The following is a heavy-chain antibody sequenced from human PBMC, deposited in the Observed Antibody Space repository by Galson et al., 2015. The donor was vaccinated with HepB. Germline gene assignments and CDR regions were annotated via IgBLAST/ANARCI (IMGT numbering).Heavy chain of an antibody. V-gene: IGHV1-3*01. Sequence: SVKVSCKASGYTFTSYAMHWVRQAPGQGLEWMGWINAGNGNTKYSQKFQGRVTITRDTSASTAYMELSSLRSEDTAVYYCARAQYGGNSGPYFQHWGQGTLVTVSS. CDR3: ARAQYGGNSGPYFQH. D-gene: IGHD4-23*01. CDR2: INAGNGNT. CDR1: GYTFTSYA. J-gene: IGHJ1*01.